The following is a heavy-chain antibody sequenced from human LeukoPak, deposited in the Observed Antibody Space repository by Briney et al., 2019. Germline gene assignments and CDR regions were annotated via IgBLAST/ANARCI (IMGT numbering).Heavy chain of an antibody. CDR3: ARDKKSGESSEIDY. CDR1: GFTFGNYW. J-gene: IGHJ4*02. V-gene: IGHV3-74*01. CDR2: INRDGSIT. D-gene: IGHD3-10*01. Sequence: GGSLRLSCAASGFTFGNYWLHWVRQAPGKGLVWVSRINRDGSITKYADSVKGRFTVSRDNAKNTLDLQMNSLRAEDTAVYYCARDKKSGESSEIDYWGQGTLVTVYS.